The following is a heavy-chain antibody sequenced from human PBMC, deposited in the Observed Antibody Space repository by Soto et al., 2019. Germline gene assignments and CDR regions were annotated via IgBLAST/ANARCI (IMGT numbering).Heavy chain of an antibody. D-gene: IGHD3-10*01. V-gene: IGHV1-69*01. CDR3: ARPPAGFYYYSGMDV. CDR2: IIPMYGTT. CDR1: GGTSSSYA. Sequence: QVQLVQSGSEVRKPGSSVKVSCKASGGTSSSYALSWVRQAPGQGLEWMGVIIPMYGTTYYAQKFKDRVTITADESTSTAYMEVSSLRFEDTAIYYCARPPAGFYYYSGMDVWGQGTTVTVSS. J-gene: IGHJ6*02.